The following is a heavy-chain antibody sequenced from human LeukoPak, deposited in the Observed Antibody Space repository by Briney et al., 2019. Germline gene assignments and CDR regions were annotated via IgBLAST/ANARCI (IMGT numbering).Heavy chain of an antibody. CDR2: IYSGGST. CDR1: GFTVSSNY. D-gene: IGHD6-13*01. CDR3: ARDSSSWTGYFDY. Sequence: PGGSLRLSCAASGFTVSSNYMSWVRQAPGKGLEWVSAIYSGGSTYYADSVKGRFTISRDNSKNTLYLQMNSLRAEDTAVYYCARDSSSWTGYFDYWGQGALVTVSS. V-gene: IGHV3-53*01. J-gene: IGHJ4*02.